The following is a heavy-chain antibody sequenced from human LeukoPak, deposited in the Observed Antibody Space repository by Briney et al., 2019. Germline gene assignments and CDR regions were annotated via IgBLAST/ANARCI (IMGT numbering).Heavy chain of an antibody. D-gene: IGHD3-16*01. J-gene: IGHJ6*04. CDR1: GGSLSSYY. CDR2: IYYSGST. Sequence: SETLSLTCTVSGGSLSSYYWSWIRQPPGKGLEWMGYIYYSGSTKYNPSLTSRGTISVDTSKNQFSLKLSSVTAADTAVYYCARGFYGNYYYYGMDVWGKGTTVTVSS. CDR3: ARGFYGNYYYYGMDV. V-gene: IGHV4-59*01.